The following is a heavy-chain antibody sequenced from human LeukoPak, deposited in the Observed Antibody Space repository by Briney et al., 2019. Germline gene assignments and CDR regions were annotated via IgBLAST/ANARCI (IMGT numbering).Heavy chain of an antibody. CDR1: GFTFSSYD. CDR3: ANQVGATFN. J-gene: IGHJ4*02. Sequence: GGSLRLSCAASGFTFSSYDMSWVRQAPGKGLEWVSGIGGSSDSTYYADSVKGRFTISRDNSKNTLYLQMNSLRAEDTAVYYCANQVGATFNWGQGTLVTVSS. D-gene: IGHD1-26*01. V-gene: IGHV3-23*01. CDR2: IGGSSDST.